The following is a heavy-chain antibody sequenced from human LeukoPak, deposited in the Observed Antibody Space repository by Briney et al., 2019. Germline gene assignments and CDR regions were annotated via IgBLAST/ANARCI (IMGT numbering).Heavy chain of an antibody. D-gene: IGHD3-3*01. V-gene: IGHV3-53*01. Sequence: GGSLRLSCAASGFTVSSNYMSWVRQAPGKGLEWVSVIYSGGSTYYADSVKGRFTISRDNSKNTLYLQMNSLRAEDTAVYYCARRDFWSGYYGRVYWGQGTLVTVSS. CDR2: IYSGGST. CDR3: ARRDFWSGYYGRVY. CDR1: GFTVSSNY. J-gene: IGHJ4*02.